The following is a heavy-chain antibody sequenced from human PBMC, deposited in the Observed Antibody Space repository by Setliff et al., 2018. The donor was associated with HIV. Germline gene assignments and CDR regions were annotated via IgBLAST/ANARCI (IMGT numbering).Heavy chain of an antibody. CDR2: INPNSGGT. J-gene: IGHJ4*02. CDR1: GYTFTGCY. V-gene: IGHV1-2*06. CDR3: ARPALAAAGTSASYWGDFDS. D-gene: IGHD1-26*01. Sequence: ASVKVSCKASGYTFTGCYINWVRQAPGQGLEWMGRINPNSGGTNYAQKVQGRVTMTMNTSISTAYMELTRLRSDDTAVYYCARPALAAAGTSASYWGDFDSWGQGTLVTVSS.